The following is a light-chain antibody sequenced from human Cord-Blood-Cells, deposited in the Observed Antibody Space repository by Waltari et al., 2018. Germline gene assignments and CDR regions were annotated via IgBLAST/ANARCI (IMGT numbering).Light chain of an antibody. CDR1: SSNIGNNA. Sequence: QSVLTQPPSVSEAPRQRVTIPCSGSSSNIGNNAVNWYQQRPGKAPKLLIYYDDLLPSGVSDRFSGSKSGTSASLAISGLQSEDEADYYCAAWDDSLNGWVFGGGTKLTVL. CDR2: YDD. V-gene: IGLV1-36*01. CDR3: AAWDDSLNGWV. J-gene: IGLJ3*02.